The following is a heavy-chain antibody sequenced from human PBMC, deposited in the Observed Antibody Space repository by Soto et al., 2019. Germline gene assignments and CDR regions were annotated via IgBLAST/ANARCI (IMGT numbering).Heavy chain of an antibody. D-gene: IGHD3-3*01. V-gene: IGHV1-3*01. J-gene: IGHJ6*02. CDR2: INAGNGNT. Sequence: ASVKVSCKASGYAFTSYSMHWGRQAPGERLEGMGWINAGNGNTKYSQKFQGRVTITRDTSASTAYMELSSLRSEDTAVYYCARSYYDFWSGRYYYGMDVWGQGTTVTVSS. CDR1: GYAFTSYS. CDR3: ARSYYDFWSGRYYYGMDV.